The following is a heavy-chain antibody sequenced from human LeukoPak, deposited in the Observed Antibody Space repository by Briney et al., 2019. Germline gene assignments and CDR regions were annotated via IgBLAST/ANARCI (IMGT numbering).Heavy chain of an antibody. V-gene: IGHV1-18*04. D-gene: IGHD3-9*01. CDR3: AREDDTKGHDAFDI. CDR1: GYTFTGHY. Sequence: ASVKVSCKASGYTFTGHYMHWVRQAPGQGLEWMGWISAYNGNTNYAQKLQGRVTMTTDTSTSTAYMELRSLRSDDTAVYYCAREDDTKGHDAFDIWGQGTMVTVSS. CDR2: ISAYNGNT. J-gene: IGHJ3*02.